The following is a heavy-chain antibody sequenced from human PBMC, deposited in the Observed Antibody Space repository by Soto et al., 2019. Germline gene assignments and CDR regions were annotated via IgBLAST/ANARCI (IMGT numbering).Heavy chain of an antibody. Sequence: PGGSLRLSCAASGFTFSNAWMNWVRQAPGKGLEWVGRIKSKTDGGTTDYAAPVKGRFTISRDDSKNTLYLQMNSLKTEDTAVYYCTTDSPHYYDSSGYYYPLGYWGQGTLVTVSS. CDR3: TTDSPHYYDSSGYYYPLGY. D-gene: IGHD3-22*01. J-gene: IGHJ4*02. V-gene: IGHV3-15*07. CDR2: IKSKTDGGTT. CDR1: GFTFSNAW.